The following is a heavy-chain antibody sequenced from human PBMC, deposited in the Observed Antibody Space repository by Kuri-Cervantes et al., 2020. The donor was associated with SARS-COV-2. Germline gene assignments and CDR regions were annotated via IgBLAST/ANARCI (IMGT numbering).Heavy chain of an antibody. CDR2: IKQDGSEK. V-gene: IGHV3-7*01. CDR1: GFTFSSYA. J-gene: IGHJ6*03. Sequence: GGSLRLSCAASGFTFSSYAMHWVRQAPGKGLEWVANIKQDGSEKYYVDSVKGRFTISRDNAKNSLYLQMNSLRAEDTAVYYCAREHSSSLFFYYYYYMDVWGKGTTVTVSS. CDR3: AREHSSSLFFYYYYYMDV. D-gene: IGHD6-13*01.